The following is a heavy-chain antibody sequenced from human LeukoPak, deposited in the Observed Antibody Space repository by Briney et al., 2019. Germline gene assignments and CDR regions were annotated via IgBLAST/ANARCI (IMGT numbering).Heavy chain of an antibody. CDR3: ARDIRSSTPWGYYYMDV. CDR1: GDSISGYY. J-gene: IGHJ6*03. D-gene: IGHD7-27*01. V-gene: IGHV4-59*01. CDR2: VSYSGST. Sequence: SETLSLTCTVSGDSISGYYWSWIRQSPGKGLEWIGYVSYSGSTRYNPSLKSRLTMSLDMSNNQISLKLNSLTAADTAVYYCARDIRSSTPWGYYYMDVWGKGTTVIVSS.